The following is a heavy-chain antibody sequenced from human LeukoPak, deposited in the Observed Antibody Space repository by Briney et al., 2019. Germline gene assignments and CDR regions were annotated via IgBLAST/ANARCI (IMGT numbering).Heavy chain of an antibody. CDR3: ARATVTQTYYYYYYGMDV. CDR2: IIPIFGTA. CDR1: GGTFSSYA. J-gene: IGHJ6*02. Sequence: SVKVSCKASGGTFSSYAISWVRQAPGQGLEWMGGIIPIFGTANYAQKFQGRVTITADESTSTAYMELSSLRSEDTAVYYCARATVTQTYYYYYYGMDVWGQGTTVTVSS. V-gene: IGHV1-69*13. D-gene: IGHD4-17*01.